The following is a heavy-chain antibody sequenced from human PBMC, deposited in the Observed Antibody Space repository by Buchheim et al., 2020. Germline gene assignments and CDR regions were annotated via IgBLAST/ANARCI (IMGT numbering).Heavy chain of an antibody. J-gene: IGHJ5*02. CDR1: GFIFSDYA. CDR3: AKDIAPGIAVAGTMFDA. D-gene: IGHD6-19*01. CDR2: LSATGGST. Sequence: EVQLLQSGGGLVQPGGSLRLSCAASGFIFSDYAMNWVRQAPEKGLEWVSTLSATGGSTYYADSVKGRFTISRDNSKNKLYLQMNSLSAEDTAIYYCAKDIAPGIAVAGTMFDAWGQGTL. V-gene: IGHV3-23*01.